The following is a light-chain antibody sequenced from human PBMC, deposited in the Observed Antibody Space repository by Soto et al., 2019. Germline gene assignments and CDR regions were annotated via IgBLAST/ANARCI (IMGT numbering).Light chain of an antibody. CDR3: AAWDDSLTGFEV. CDR2: SNN. CDR1: TSNIGRNT. Sequence: QSVLTQPPSASGTPGQRVTISCSGSTSNIGRNTVSWYQQLPGTAPKLLIYSNNQRPSGVPDRFTGSKSGTSASLAISGLQSEDEADYYCAAWDDSLTGFEVFGGGTKLTVL. J-gene: IGLJ2*01. V-gene: IGLV1-44*01.